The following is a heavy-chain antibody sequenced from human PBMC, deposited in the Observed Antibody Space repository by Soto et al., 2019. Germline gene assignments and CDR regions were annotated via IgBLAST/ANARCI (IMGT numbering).Heavy chain of an antibody. CDR3: ARVLGYCSSTSCYTDNWFDP. CDR2: ISAYNGNT. CDR1: GYTFTSYG. D-gene: IGHD2-2*02. V-gene: IGHV1-18*04. Sequence: ASVKVSCKASGYTFTSYGISWGRQAPGQGLEWMGWISAYNGNTNYAQKLQGRVTMTTDTSTSTAYMELRSLRSDDTAVYYCARVLGYCSSTSCYTDNWFDPWGQGTLVAVSS. J-gene: IGHJ5*02.